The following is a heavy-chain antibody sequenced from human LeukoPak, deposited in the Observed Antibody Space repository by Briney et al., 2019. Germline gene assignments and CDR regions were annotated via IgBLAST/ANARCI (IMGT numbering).Heavy chain of an antibody. Sequence: PSETLSPTCTVSGGSISSYYWSWIRQPPGKGLEWIAYISDIGSINYNPSLKSRVTISLDTSKNQFSLKLSSVTAADTAVYYCAGHHPRNTVDFWGQGTLVTVSS. D-gene: IGHD2/OR15-2a*01. CDR2: ISDIGSI. V-gene: IGHV4-59*08. J-gene: IGHJ4*02. CDR3: AGHHPRNTVDF. CDR1: GGSISSYY.